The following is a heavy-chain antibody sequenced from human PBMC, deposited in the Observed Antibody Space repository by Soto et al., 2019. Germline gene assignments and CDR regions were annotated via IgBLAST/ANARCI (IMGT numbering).Heavy chain of an antibody. D-gene: IGHD1-26*01. J-gene: IGHJ3*02. CDR2: IWYDGSNK. CDR3: ARDPYSGSYQDDAFDI. Sequence: QVQLVESGGGVVQPGRSLRLSCAASGFTFSSYGMHWVRQAPGKGLEWAAVIWYDGSNKYYADSVKGRFTISRDNSKNTLYLQMNSLRAEDTAVYYCARDPYSGSYQDDAFDIWGQGTMVTVSS. V-gene: IGHV3-33*01. CDR1: GFTFSSYG.